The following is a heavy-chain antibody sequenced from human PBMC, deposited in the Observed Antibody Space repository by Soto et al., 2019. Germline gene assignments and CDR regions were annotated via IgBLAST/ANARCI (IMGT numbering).Heavy chain of an antibody. D-gene: IGHD6-13*01. CDR2: ISYDGSNK. CDR3: AKGPIAAGRYYYYYTDV. V-gene: IGHV3-30*18. Sequence: QVQLVESGGGVVQPGRSLRLSCAASGFTFSSYGMHWVRQAPGKGLEWVAVISYDGSNKYYADSVKGRFTISRDNSKNTRYLQMNSLRAEDTAVYYCAKGPIAAGRYYYYYTDVWGKGTTVTVSS. CDR1: GFTFSSYG. J-gene: IGHJ6*03.